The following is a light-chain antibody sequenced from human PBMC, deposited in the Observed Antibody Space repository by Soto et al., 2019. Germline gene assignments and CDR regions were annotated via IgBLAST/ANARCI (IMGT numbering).Light chain of an antibody. CDR3: IQALQTPWT. CDR2: LGS. V-gene: IGKV2-28*01. CDR1: QSLLHGNGYNY. J-gene: IGKJ1*01. Sequence: DIVMTQSPLSLPVTPGEPASISCRSSQSLLHGNGYNYLNWYLQKSGQSPQLLIYLGSNRASGVPDRFSGSGSGTDFTLKISRVEADDVGVYYCIQALQTPWTFGQGTKVEIK.